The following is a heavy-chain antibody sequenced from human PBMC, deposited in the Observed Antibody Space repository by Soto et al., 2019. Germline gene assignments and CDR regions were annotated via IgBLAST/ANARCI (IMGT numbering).Heavy chain of an antibody. CDR2: INHSGSN. Sequence: PSETKSLTWTVVGGYISGNYLTWIRQPPGKGLEWIAEINHSGSNNYNPSLRNRVTISVDTAKSQFSLRLDSVTAADTDVYYCARGIIPSRGVFGFWGEGTQVTVSS. CDR3: ARGIIPSRGVFGF. CDR1: GGYISGNY. J-gene: IGHJ4*02. D-gene: IGHD3-3*01. V-gene: IGHV4-34*01.